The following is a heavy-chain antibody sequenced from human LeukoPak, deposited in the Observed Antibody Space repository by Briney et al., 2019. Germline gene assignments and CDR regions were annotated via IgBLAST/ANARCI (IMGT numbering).Heavy chain of an antibody. CDR1: GGSISSSNW. J-gene: IGHJ3*02. CDR2: IYHSGST. V-gene: IGHV4-4*02. D-gene: IGHD3-22*01. Sequence: SGTLSLTCAVSGGSISSSNWWSWVRQPPGKGLEWIGEIYHSGSTNYNPSLKSRVTISVDKSKNQFSLKLSSVTAADTAVYYCAARGPRYYYDSSGYYYGSAFDIWGQGTMVTVSS. CDR3: AARGPRYYYDSSGYYYGSAFDI.